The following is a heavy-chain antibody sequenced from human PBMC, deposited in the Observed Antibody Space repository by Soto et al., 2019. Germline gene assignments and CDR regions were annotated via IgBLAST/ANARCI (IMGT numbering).Heavy chain of an antibody. Sequence: QVQLVQSGAEVKKPGASVKVSCKASGYGFTTYNINWVRQAPGQGLEWMGWTNPDSGHTGYAQKFQGRITMTRDTSISTAYMELRSLRSEDTAIYYCARGHNWFDPWGQGTLFTVSS. CDR2: TNPDSGHT. CDR3: ARGHNWFDP. J-gene: IGHJ5*02. CDR1: GYGFTTYN. V-gene: IGHV1-8*01.